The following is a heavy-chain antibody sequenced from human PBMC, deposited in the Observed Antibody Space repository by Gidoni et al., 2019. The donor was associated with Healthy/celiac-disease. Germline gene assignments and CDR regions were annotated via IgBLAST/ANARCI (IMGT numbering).Heavy chain of an antibody. Sequence: QVQLVQSGAEVKKPGSSVKVSCKASGGPFSSYAISWVRQAPGQGLEWMGGIIPIFGTANYAQKFQGRVTITADESTSTAYMELSSLRSEDTAVYYCAISRERLYGDYGNYYYYYGMDVWGQGTTVTVSS. CDR1: GGPFSSYA. CDR2: IIPIFGTA. CDR3: AISRERLYGDYGNYYYYYGMDV. V-gene: IGHV1-69*01. D-gene: IGHD4-17*01. J-gene: IGHJ6*02.